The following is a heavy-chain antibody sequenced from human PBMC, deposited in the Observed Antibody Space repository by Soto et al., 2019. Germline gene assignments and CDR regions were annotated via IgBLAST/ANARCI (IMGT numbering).Heavy chain of an antibody. V-gene: IGHV3-30*03. J-gene: IGHJ4*02. D-gene: IGHD3-10*01. Sequence: QVQLVESGGGVVQPGRSLRLSCAASGFPFTTYGMHWVREGPGKGLEWVAVISYDGSNKYYADSVKGRFTISRDNSKNKLYLQMNSLSPEDTALYYCVGGQYYFDSRGQGTLVTVSS. CDR2: ISYDGSNK. CDR3: VGGQYYFDS. CDR1: GFPFTTYG.